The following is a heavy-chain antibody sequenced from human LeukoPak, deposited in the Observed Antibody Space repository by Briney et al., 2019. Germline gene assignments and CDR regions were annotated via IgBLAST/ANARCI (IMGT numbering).Heavy chain of an antibody. CDR2: IYYSGST. J-gene: IGHJ4*02. D-gene: IGHD3-16*02. Sequence: SETLSLTCTVSGGSISSSSYYWGWIRQPPGKGLEWIGSIYYSGSTYNNPSLKSRVTISVDTSKNQFSLKLSSVTAADTAVYYCARLRDYVWGSYRFVFDYWGQGTLVTVSS. CDR3: ARLRDYVWGSYRFVFDY. V-gene: IGHV4-39*01. CDR1: GGSISSSSYY.